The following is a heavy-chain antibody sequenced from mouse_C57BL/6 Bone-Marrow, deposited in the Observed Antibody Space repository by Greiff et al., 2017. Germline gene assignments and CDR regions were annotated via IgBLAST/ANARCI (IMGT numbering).Heavy chain of an antibody. CDR3: ARQELGYAMDY. D-gene: IGHD3-1*01. V-gene: IGHV5-6*01. J-gene: IGHJ4*01. CDR2: ISSGGSYT. CDR1: GFTFSSYG. Sequence: EVKLVESGGDLVKPGGSLKLSCAASGFTFSSYGMSWVRQTPDKRLEWVATISSGGSYTYYPDSVTGRFTISRDNAKNTLYRQMSSLKSEDTAMYYCARQELGYAMDYWGQGTSVTGSS.